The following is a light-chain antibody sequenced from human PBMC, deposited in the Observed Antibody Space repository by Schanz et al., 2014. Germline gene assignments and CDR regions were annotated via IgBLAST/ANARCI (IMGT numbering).Light chain of an antibody. J-gene: IGKJ5*01. CDR1: QSVSSN. CDR3: QQYGRSLSIT. V-gene: IGKV3-20*01. CDR2: GAS. Sequence: EIVLTQSPVTLSVSPGERATLSCRASQSVSSNLAWYQQKPGQAPRLLIYGASSRATGIPDRFSGSGSGTHFILTISRLEPEDFAVYYCQQYGRSLSITFGQGTRLEIK.